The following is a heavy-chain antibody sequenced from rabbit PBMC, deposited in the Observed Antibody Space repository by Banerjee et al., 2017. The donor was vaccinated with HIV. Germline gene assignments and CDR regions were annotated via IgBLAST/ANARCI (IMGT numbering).Heavy chain of an antibody. CDR1: GFDLSRYYY. Sequence: QSLEESGGDLVKPGASLTLTCTASGFDLSRYYYMCWVRQAPGKGLELIACIDTNSDSTSYASWAKGRFTISKTSSTTVTLQMTSLTAADTATYFCARWGYGMDLWGQGTLVTVS. J-gene: IGHJ6*01. D-gene: IGHD3-1*01. V-gene: IGHV1S40*01. CDR3: ARWGYGMDL. CDR2: IDTNSDST.